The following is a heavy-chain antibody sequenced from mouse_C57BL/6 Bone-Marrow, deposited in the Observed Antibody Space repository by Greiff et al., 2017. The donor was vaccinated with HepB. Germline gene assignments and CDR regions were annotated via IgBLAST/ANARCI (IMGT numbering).Heavy chain of an antibody. CDR2: ISSGSSTI. Sequence: DVQLVESGGGLVKPGGSLKLSCAASGFTFSDYGMHWVRQAPEKGLEWVAYISSGSSTIYYADTVKGRITITRDTDKNTLFLQMTSLRSEDTAMYYCARANYYCFAYWDRGTVVTVSA. CDR3: ARANYYCFAY. D-gene: IGHD1-1*01. V-gene: IGHV5-17*01. CDR1: GFTFSDYG. J-gene: IGHJ3*01.